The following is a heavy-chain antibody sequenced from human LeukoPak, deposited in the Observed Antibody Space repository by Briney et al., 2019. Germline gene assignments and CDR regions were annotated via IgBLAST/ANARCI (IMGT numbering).Heavy chain of an antibody. D-gene: IGHD2-15*01. CDR2: TYYSGST. CDR1: GGSISSYN. J-gene: IGHJ4*02. Sequence: SETLSLTCTVSGGSISSYNWRWVRQPPGKGLEWIGYTYYSGSTNYNPSLKSRVTISVDTSKNQFSLKLSSVTAADTAVYYCARNRVVAAPNFDYWGQGTLVTVSS. V-gene: IGHV4-59*01. CDR3: ARNRVVAAPNFDY.